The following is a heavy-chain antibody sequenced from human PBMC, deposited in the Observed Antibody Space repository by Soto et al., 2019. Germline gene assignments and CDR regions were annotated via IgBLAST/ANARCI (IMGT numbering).Heavy chain of an antibody. D-gene: IGHD2-21*02. CDR2: IWYDGSNK. CDR1: GFTFSSYG. V-gene: IGHV3-33*01. CDR3: ARDFPGGNSFDY. Sequence: PGGSLRLSCAASGFTFSSYGMHWVRQAPGKGLEWVAVIWYDGSNKYYADSVKGRFTISRDNSKNTLYLQMNSLRAEDTAVYYCARDFPGGNSFDYWGQGTLVNVSS. J-gene: IGHJ4*02.